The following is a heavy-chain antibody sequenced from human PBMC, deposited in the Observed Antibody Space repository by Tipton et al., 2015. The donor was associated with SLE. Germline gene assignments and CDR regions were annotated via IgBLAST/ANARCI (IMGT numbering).Heavy chain of an antibody. J-gene: IGHJ5*02. CDR1: GDSISRSANY. D-gene: IGHD3-16*01. CDR2: TYASGST. CDR3: ARDLRAVGNRFDP. Sequence: TLSLTCTVSGDSISRSANYWSWIRQPAGKGLEWIGRTYASGSTNYNPSLNSRVTISVDVSKNQFSLKLASVTAADTAVYYCARDLRAVGNRFDPWGQGTLVTVSS. V-gene: IGHV4-61*02.